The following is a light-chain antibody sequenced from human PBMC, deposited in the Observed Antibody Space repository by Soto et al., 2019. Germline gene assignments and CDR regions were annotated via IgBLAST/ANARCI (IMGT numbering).Light chain of an antibody. Sequence: EVVLTQSPGTLSLSPGERATLSCRASQNIRGNELAWYQQKPGQAPRLLIYRGSSRATGIPDRFSGRGSGTDFTLTISRLEPEDFAVYYCQDYGTSAPWTLGQGTKVVIK. CDR1: QNIRGNE. J-gene: IGKJ1*01. CDR2: RGS. V-gene: IGKV3-20*01. CDR3: QDYGTSAPWT.